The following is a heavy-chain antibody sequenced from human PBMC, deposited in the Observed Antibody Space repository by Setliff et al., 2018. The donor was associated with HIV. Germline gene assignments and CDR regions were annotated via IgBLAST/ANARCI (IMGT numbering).Heavy chain of an antibody. CDR3: ARGGARSHGATRVAGAFDI. V-gene: IGHV1-46*01. CDR1: GYTFTSYY. J-gene: IGHJ3*02. CDR2: INPSGGST. Sequence: ASVKVSCKASGYTFTSYYMHWVRQAPGQGLEWMGIINPSGGSTSYAQKFQGRVTMTRDTSTSTVYMELSSLRSEDTAVYYCARGGARSHGATRVAGAFDIWGQGAMVTVSS. D-gene: IGHD1-26*01.